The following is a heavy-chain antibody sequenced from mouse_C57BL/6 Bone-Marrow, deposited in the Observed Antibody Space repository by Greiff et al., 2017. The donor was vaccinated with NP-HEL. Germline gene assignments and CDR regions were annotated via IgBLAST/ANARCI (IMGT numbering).Heavy chain of an antibody. V-gene: IGHV1-75*01. CDR2: IFPGSGST. CDR3: GRKGCCTTVGEGFAD. Sequence: VQLQESGPELVKPGASVKLSCKASGYTFTDYYINWVKQRPGQGLEWIGWIFPGSGSTYYNEKFKGKATLTVDKSSSTAYMLLRSLTSEDSAVYLCGRKGCCTTVGEGFADWGQGTLVTVSA. D-gene: IGHD1-1*01. J-gene: IGHJ3*01. CDR1: GYTFTDYY.